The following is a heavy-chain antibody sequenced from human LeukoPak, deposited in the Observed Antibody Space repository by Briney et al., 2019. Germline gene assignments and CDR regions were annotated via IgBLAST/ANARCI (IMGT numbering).Heavy chain of an antibody. CDR1: GGSITTSSYY. CDR2: IHYSGNT. Sequence: SETLSLTCTVSGGSITTSSYYWGWIRQPPGKGLEWIGTIHYSGNTYYNPSLKSRVTISVDTSKNQFSLKLSSVTAADTAMYYCARHCDMARGASIDYWGQGTLVTVSS. J-gene: IGHJ4*02. V-gene: IGHV4-39*01. CDR3: ARHCDMARGASIDY. D-gene: IGHD3-10*01.